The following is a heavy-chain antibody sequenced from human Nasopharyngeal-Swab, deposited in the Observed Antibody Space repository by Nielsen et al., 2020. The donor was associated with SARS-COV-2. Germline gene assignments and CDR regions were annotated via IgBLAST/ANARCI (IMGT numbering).Heavy chain of an antibody. J-gene: IGHJ3*02. V-gene: IGHV3-48*01. CDR2: ISSSSSTI. D-gene: IGHD3-3*01. CDR3: AREVLRFLEWLLPSYAFDI. CDR1: GFTFSSYS. Sequence: GESLKISCAASGFTFSSYSMNWVRQAPGKGLEWVSYISSSSSTIYYADSVKGRFTISRDNAKNSLYLQMNSLRAEDTAVYYCAREVLRFLEWLLPSYAFDISFQLTMVTVSS.